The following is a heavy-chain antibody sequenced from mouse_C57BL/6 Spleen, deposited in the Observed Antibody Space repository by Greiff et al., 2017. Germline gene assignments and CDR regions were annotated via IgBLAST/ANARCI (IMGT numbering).Heavy chain of an antibody. J-gene: IGHJ3*01. CDR2: ISDGGSYT. CDR3: ARDGWLAY. CDR1: GFTFSSYA. V-gene: IGHV5-4*01. Sequence: EVKLMESGGGLVKPGGSLKLSCAASGFTFSSYAMSWVRQTPEKRLEWVATISDGGSYTYYPDNVKGRFTISRDNAKNNLYLQMSHLKYEDTAMYYCARDGWLAYWGQGTLVTVSA.